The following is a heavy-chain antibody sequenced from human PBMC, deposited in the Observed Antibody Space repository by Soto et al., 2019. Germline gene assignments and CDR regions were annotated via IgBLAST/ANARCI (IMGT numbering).Heavy chain of an antibody. J-gene: IGHJ5*02. CDR3: ARRGIAAHGSNWFDP. Sequence: SETLSLTCTVSGGSISSGGYYWSWIRQHPGKGLEWIGYIYYSGSTYYNPSLKSRVTISVDTSKNQLSLKLSSVTAADTAVYYCARRGIAAHGSNWFDPWGQGTLVTVSS. V-gene: IGHV4-31*03. CDR1: GGSISSGGYY. CDR2: IYYSGST. D-gene: IGHD6-13*01.